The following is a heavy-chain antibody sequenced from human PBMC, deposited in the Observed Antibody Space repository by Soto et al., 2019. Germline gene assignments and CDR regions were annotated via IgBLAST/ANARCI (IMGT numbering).Heavy chain of an antibody. CDR1: GFTVSSNY. V-gene: IGHV3-53*01. CDR2: IYSGGST. J-gene: IGHJ6*02. CDR3: ARGPYYYYGMDV. Sequence: GSLRLSCAASGFTVSSNYMSWVRQAPGKGLEWVSVIYSGGSTYYADSVKGRFTISIDNSKNTLFLQMNSLRAEDTAVYYCARGPYYYYGMDVWGQGTTVTVSS.